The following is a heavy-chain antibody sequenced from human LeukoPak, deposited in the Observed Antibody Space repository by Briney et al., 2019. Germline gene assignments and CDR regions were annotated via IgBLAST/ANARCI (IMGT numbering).Heavy chain of an antibody. CDR2: IYYSGST. D-gene: IGHD3-22*01. CDR3: ARVLRDPIVVAFDP. V-gene: IGHV4-59*01. CDR1: GGSISNYH. Sequence: SETLSLTCTVSGGSISNYHWSWIRQPPGKGLEWIGYIYYSGSTNYNPSLKSRVTISVDTSKNQFSLKLSSVTAADTAVYYCARVLRDPIVVAFDPWGQGTLVTVSS. J-gene: IGHJ5*02.